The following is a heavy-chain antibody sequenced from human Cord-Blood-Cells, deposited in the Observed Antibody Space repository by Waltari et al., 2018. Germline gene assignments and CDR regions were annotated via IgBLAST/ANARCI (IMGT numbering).Heavy chain of an antibody. D-gene: IGHD2-2*02. J-gene: IGHJ6*03. CDR3: ASCGVPAAIRGYYYYYMDV. V-gene: IGHV1-69*01. CDR2: IIPIFGTA. Sequence: QVQLVQSGAEVKKPGSSVKVSCKASGATFSSYAISWVRQAPGQGLEWMGGIIPIFGTANYAQKFQGRVTITADESTSTAYMELSSLRSEDTAVYYCASCGVPAAIRGYYYYYMDVWGKGTTVTVSS. CDR1: GATFSSYA.